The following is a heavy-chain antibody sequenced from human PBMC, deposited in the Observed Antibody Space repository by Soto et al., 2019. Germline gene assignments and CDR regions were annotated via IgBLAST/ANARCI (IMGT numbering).Heavy chain of an antibody. CDR2: IMPIFRTP. J-gene: IGHJ6*02. CDR3: ESDKDRLPLGGNYCDILDV. V-gene: IGHV1-69*12. Sequence: QVQLEQSGAEVKKPGSSVKVSCKASGGTFSNSAISWVRQAPGQGLEWMGGIMPIFRTPDYAQKFQGRVTITAEESTSRAYMELRGLRSDDTPVYCSESDKDRLPLGGNYCDILDVWGQGTTVTVSS. CDR1: GGTFSNSA. D-gene: IGHD5-12*01.